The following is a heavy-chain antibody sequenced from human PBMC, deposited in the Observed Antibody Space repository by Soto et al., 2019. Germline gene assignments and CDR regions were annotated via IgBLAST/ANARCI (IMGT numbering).Heavy chain of an antibody. CDR1: GGSISSGGYF. J-gene: IGHJ6*02. V-gene: IGHV4-30-2*05. Sequence: SETLSLTCAVSGGSISSGGYFWSWIRQPPGKGLEWIGYIYHSGSTYYNPSLKSRVTISVDTSKNQFSLKLSSVTAADTAVYYCARDREGSSGYYWDYYYGMDVWGQGTTVTVSS. CDR2: IYHSGST. CDR3: ARDREGSSGYYWDYYYGMDV. D-gene: IGHD3-22*01.